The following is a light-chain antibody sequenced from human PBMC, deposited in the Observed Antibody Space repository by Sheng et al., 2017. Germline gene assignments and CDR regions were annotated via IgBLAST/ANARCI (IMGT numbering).Light chain of an antibody. V-gene: IGLV2-14*03. CDR2: DVN. Sequence: QSALTQPASVSGSPGQSITISCTGTSSDVGGYNYVSWYQQHPGKAPKLMIYDVNNRPSGVSNRFSGSKSGNTASLTISGLQAEDEADYYCSSYTSSSTWVFGGGTXLTVL. CDR3: SSYTSSSTWV. CDR1: SSDVGGYNY. J-gene: IGLJ3*02.